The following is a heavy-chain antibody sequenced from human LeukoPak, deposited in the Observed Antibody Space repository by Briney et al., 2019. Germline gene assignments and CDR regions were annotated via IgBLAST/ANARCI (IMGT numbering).Heavy chain of an antibody. V-gene: IGHV4-30-2*01. CDR1: GGSISSGGYS. CDR2: IYHSGST. CDR3: ASHYCSGGSCYSPYYYGMDV. Sequence: SETLSLTCAVSGGSISSGGYSRSWIRQPPGKGLEWIGYIYHSGSTYYNPSLKSRVTISVDRSKNQFSLKLSSVTAADTAVYYCASHYCSGGSCYSPYYYGMDVWGQGTTVTVSS. D-gene: IGHD2-15*01. J-gene: IGHJ6*02.